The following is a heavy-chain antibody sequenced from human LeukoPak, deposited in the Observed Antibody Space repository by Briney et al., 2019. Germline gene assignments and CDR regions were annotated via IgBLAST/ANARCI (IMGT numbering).Heavy chain of an antibody. Sequence: VKPGGSLRLSCAASGFTFSSYSMNWVRQAPGKGLEWVSSISSSSSYIYHADSVKGRFTISRDNAKNPLYLQMNSLRAEDTAVYYCARDAQVFDYWGQGTLVTVSS. CDR2: ISSSSSYI. J-gene: IGHJ4*02. CDR3: ARDAQVFDY. CDR1: GFTFSSYS. V-gene: IGHV3-21*01.